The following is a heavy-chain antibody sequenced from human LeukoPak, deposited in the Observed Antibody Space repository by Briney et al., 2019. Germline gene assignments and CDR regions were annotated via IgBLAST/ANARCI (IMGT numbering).Heavy chain of an antibody. V-gene: IGHV3-21*04. CDR1: GFTFSSYS. Sequence: GGSLRLSCAASGFTFSSYSMNWVRQAPGKGLEWVSSISSSSTIYYADSVKGRFTISRDNSKNTLYLQMNSLRAEDTAVYYCAKISGNYSYWGQGTLVTVSS. D-gene: IGHD1-26*01. CDR3: AKISGNYSY. CDR2: ISSSSTI. J-gene: IGHJ4*02.